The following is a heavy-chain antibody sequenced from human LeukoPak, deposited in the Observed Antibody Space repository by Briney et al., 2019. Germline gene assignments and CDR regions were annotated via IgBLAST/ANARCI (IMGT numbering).Heavy chain of an antibody. J-gene: IGHJ6*03. CDR3: ARDPYSGNYGTYYYYYMDV. V-gene: IGHV3-30*02. CDR1: GFNFNNYG. CDR2: IRYDGNNK. Sequence: GGSLRLSCAASGFNFNNYGMHWVRQAPGKGLEWVTFIRYDGNNKYYADSVKGRFTISRDNAKNSLYLQMDSLGPEDTAVYYCARDPYSGNYGTYYYYYMDVWGKGTTVTTSS. D-gene: IGHD1-26*01.